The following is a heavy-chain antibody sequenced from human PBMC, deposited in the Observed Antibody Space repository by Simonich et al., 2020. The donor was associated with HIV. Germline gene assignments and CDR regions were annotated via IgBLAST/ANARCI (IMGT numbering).Heavy chain of an antibody. Sequence: QVHLQQWGAGLLKPSETLSLTCAVYGESFSSYYWTWIRQPPGKGLEWLGENNHSGSPNSNPSLENRVTISIDTSKNQFSLKLRFVTAADTAVYYCARREGFWFDPWGQGALVLVSS. CDR1: GESFSSYY. J-gene: IGHJ5*02. V-gene: IGHV4-34*01. CDR2: NNHSGSP. CDR3: ARREGFWFDP.